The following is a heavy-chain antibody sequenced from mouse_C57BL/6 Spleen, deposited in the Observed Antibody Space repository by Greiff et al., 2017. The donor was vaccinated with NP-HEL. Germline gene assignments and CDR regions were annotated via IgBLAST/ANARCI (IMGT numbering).Heavy chain of an antibody. V-gene: IGHV14-4*01. Sequence: VQLQQSGAELVRPGASVKLSCTASGLNIKDDYMHWVKQRPEQGLEWIGWIDPENGDTEYASKFQGKATITADTSSNTAYLQLSSLTSEDTAVYYCTTDYKGAYWGQGTLVTVSA. CDR1: GLNIKDDY. J-gene: IGHJ3*01. CDR2: IDPENGDT. CDR3: TTDYKGAY. D-gene: IGHD2-12*01.